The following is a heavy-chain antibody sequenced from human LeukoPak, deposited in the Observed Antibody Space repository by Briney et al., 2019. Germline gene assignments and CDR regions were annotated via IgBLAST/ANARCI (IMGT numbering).Heavy chain of an antibody. CDR2: IYTSGST. V-gene: IGHV4-4*07. J-gene: IGHJ4*02. D-gene: IGHD4-17*01. Sequence: SETLSLTCTVSGGSISSYYWSWIRRPAGKGLEWIGRIYTSGSTNYNPSLKSRVTISVDKSKNQFSLKLSSVTAADTAVYYCARYTVATLMAVLDYWGQGTLVTVSS. CDR3: ARYTVATLMAVLDY. CDR1: GGSISSYY.